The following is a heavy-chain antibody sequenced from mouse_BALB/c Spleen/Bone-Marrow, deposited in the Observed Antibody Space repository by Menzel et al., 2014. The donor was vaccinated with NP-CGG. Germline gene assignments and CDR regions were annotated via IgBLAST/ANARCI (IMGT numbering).Heavy chain of an antibody. D-gene: IGHD3-1*01. V-gene: IGHV3-2*02. CDR2: ISYSGST. J-gene: IGHJ3*01. CDR3: AREARATWAWFAY. CDR1: GYSITSDYA. Sequence: EVKVEESGPGLVKPSQSLSLTCTVTGYSITSDYAWNRIRQFPGNKLEWMGYISYSGSTSYNPSLKSRISITRDTSKNQFFLQLNSVTTEDTATYYCAREARATWAWFAYWGQGTLVTVSA.